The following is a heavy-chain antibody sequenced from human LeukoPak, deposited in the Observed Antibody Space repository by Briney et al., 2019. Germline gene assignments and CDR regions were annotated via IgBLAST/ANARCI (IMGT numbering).Heavy chain of an antibody. CDR3: AGSIAAAGIYYCYYMDV. Sequence: SETLSLTCTVSGGSISSYYWSWIRQPPGKGLEWMGYIYYSGSTNYNPSLKSRVTISVDTSKNQFSLKLSSVTAADTAVYYCAGSIAAAGIYYCYYMDVWGKGTTVTVSS. J-gene: IGHJ6*03. CDR2: IYYSGST. V-gene: IGHV4-59*01. CDR1: GGSISSYY. D-gene: IGHD6-13*01.